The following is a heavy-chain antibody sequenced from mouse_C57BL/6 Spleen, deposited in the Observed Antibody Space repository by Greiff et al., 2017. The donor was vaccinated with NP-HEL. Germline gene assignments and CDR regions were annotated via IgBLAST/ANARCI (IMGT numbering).Heavy chain of an antibody. CDR2: ISSGSSTI. CDR3: ARPRGGTGAWFAY. V-gene: IGHV5-17*01. D-gene: IGHD3-3*01. J-gene: IGHJ3*01. Sequence: EVMLVESGGGLVKPGGSLKLSCAASGFTFSDYGMHWVRQAPEKGLEWVAYISSGSSTIYYADTVKGRFTISRDNAKNTLFLQMTSLRSEDTAMYYCARPRGGTGAWFAYWGQGTLVTVSA. CDR1: GFTFSDYG.